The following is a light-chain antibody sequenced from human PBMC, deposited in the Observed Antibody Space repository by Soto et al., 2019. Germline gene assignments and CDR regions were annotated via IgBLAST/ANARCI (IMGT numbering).Light chain of an antibody. CDR2: EVT. V-gene: IGLV2-14*01. CDR3: TSYTSSNTPVV. J-gene: IGLJ2*01. Sequence: QSALTQPASVSGSPGQSITISCTGTSRDVGGYNYVSWYQQHPGKAPKPIIYEVTNRPSGVSHRFSGSKSGNTASLTISGLQPEDEADYYCTSYTSSNTPVVFGGGTKVTVL. CDR1: SRDVGGYNY.